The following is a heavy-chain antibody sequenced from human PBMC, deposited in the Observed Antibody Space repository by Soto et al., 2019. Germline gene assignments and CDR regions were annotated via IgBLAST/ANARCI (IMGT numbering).Heavy chain of an antibody. CDR1: GFSLTTSGEA. CDR3: AHIPGSGQLLYSYYYYIDV. Sequence: QITLKESGPTLVKPTQTLTLTCTFSGFSLTTSGEAVGWIRQPPGKALEWLALIYWDDDKRSSPSLKSRLTITKDTSKNQVVLTMTNMDPVDTATYYCAHIPGSGQLLYSYYYYIDVWGKGTTVTVAS. J-gene: IGHJ6*03. CDR2: IYWDDDK. D-gene: IGHD1-1*01. V-gene: IGHV2-5*02.